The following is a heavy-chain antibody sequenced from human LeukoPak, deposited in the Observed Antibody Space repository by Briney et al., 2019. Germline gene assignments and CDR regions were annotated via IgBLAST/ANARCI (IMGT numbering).Heavy chain of an antibody. D-gene: IGHD3-22*01. V-gene: IGHV4-61*01. CDR2: ISYSGST. J-gene: IGHJ1*01. CDR1: GGSISSGTYY. Sequence: PSQTLSLTCTVSGGSISSGTYYWSWIRQPPGKGLEWSVYISYSGSTNYNPSLKSRVTISVDTSKNQFSLKLSSVTAADTAVYYCARVDESRGYYSSDEYFHHWGQGTLVTVSS. CDR3: ARVDESRGYYSSDEYFHH.